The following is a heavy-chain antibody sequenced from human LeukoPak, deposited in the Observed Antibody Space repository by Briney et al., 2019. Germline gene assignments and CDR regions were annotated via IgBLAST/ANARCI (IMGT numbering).Heavy chain of an antibody. CDR1: GYTFTSYG. V-gene: IGHV1-18*01. J-gene: IGHJ4*02. CDR3: ARDRTTMIRGVTLPLNYFDS. Sequence: ASVKVSCKASGYTFTSYGISWVRQAPGQGLEWMGWISAYNGNTNYAQKLQSRVTMTTDTSTSTAYMELRSLKSDDTAVYYCARDRTTMIRGVTLPLNYFDSWGQGTLVTVSS. D-gene: IGHD3-10*01. CDR2: ISAYNGNT.